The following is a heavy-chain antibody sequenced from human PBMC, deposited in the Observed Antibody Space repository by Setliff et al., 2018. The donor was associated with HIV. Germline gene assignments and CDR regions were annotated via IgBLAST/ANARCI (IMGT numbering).Heavy chain of an antibody. CDR2: INTDGSST. CDR3: ARGVRGVVNGMDV. Sequence: VGSLRLSCAASGFSFSSYWMHWVRQAPGKGLVWVSRINTDGSSTSYADSVKGRFTISRDNAKNTLYLQMNSPRAEDTAVYYCARGVRGVVNGMDVWGQGTTVTVSS. J-gene: IGHJ6*02. V-gene: IGHV3-74*01. CDR1: GFSFSSYW. D-gene: IGHD3-10*01.